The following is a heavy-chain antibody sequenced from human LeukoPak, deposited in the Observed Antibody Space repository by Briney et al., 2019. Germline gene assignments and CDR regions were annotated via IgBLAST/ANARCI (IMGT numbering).Heavy chain of an antibody. J-gene: IGHJ5*02. CDR2: ISLSGLT. CDR1: GGSITSTNW. CDR3: ARVLITVAGTGWFDP. V-gene: IGHV4-4*02. Sequence: SGTLSLTCGVSGGSITSTNWWSWVRQPPGQGLEWIGEISLSGLTNYNPSLKSRVTMALDKSKNHLSLNLTSVTAADTAVYYCARVLITVAGTGWFDPWGQGTLVTVSS. D-gene: IGHD6-19*01.